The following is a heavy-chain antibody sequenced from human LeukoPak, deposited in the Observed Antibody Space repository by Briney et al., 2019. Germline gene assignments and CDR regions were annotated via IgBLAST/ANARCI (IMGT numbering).Heavy chain of an antibody. CDR3: AKDGGYYDILKHYYFDY. Sequence: GGSLRLSCAASGFTFSSYGIHWVRQAPGKGLEWVAFIRYDGSNKYYADSVKGRFTISRDNSKNTLYLQMNSLRAEDTAVYYCAKDGGYYDILKHYYFDYWGQGTLVTVSS. CDR2: IRYDGSNK. CDR1: GFTFSSYG. D-gene: IGHD3-9*01. V-gene: IGHV3-30*02. J-gene: IGHJ4*02.